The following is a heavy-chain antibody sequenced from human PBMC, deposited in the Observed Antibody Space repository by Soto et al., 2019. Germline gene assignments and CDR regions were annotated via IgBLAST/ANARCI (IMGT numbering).Heavy chain of an antibody. J-gene: IGHJ6*02. CDR3: ARFSSPAYGSGSYYGPNYYYYYGMDV. D-gene: IGHD3-10*01. CDR2: INPNSGGT. Sequence: GASLKVSCKSSGDTFTGYYMHWVRQAPGQGLEWMGWINPNSGGTNYAQKFQGWVTMTRDTSISTAYMELSRLRSDDTAVYYCARFSSPAYGSGSYYGPNYYYYYGMDVWGQGTTVTVSS. CDR1: GDTFTGYY. V-gene: IGHV1-2*04.